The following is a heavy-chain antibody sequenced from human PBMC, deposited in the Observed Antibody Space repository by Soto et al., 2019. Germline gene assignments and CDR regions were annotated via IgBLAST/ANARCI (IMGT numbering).Heavy chain of an antibody. Sequence: PGGSLRLSCAASGLTFSSYGMHWVRQAPGRGLEWVAGISYDGRNKYYVDYVKGRFTISRDNSKNTLDLQMNSLRAEDTALYYCSKDLYSSINPRGGYFQHWGQGT. D-gene: IGHD6-13*01. CDR1: GLTFSSYG. V-gene: IGHV3-30*18. CDR2: ISYDGRNK. J-gene: IGHJ1*01. CDR3: SKDLYSSINPRGGYFQH.